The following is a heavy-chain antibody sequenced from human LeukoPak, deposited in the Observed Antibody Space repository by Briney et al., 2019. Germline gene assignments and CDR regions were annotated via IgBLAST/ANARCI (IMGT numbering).Heavy chain of an antibody. J-gene: IGHJ4*02. CDR1: GYTFTTYG. Sequence: ASVKVSCKASGYTFTTYGISWVRQAPGQGREWLGGISVYNGNTNYAQKLQGRVTMTTDTSTSTAYMELRSLRSDDTAVYYCARMILLLGDVLTVPPRGFDYWGQGTLVTVSS. CDR2: ISVYNGNT. D-gene: IGHD3-9*01. V-gene: IGHV1-18*01. CDR3: ARMILLLGDVLTVPPRGFDY.